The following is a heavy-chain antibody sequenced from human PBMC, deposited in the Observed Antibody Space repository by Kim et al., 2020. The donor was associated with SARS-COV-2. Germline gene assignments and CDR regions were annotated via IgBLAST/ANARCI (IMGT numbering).Heavy chain of an antibody. V-gene: IGHV3-23*01. CDR2: ISGSGGST. Sequence: GGSLRLSCAASGFTFSSYAMSWVRQAPGKGLEWVSAISGSGGSTYYADSVKGRFTISRDNSKNTLYLQMNSLRAEDTAVYYCAKEGGRDGYNDFGYYFDYWGQGTLVTVSS. CDR3: AKEGGRDGYNDFGYYFDY. J-gene: IGHJ4*02. CDR1: GFTFSSYA. D-gene: IGHD4-17*01.